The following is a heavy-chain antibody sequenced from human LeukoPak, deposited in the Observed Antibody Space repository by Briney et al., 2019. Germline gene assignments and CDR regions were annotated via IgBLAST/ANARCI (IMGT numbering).Heavy chain of an antibody. D-gene: IGHD3-3*01. Sequence: GGSLRLSCAASGFTFMSYNMNWVRQAPGKGLEWVSFISSSGSDIYDADSVRGRFTFSRDNAKNSLYLQMNSLRAEDTAVYYCARERERFLNLWGQGTLVTVSS. CDR2: ISSSGSDI. CDR3: ARERERFLNL. V-gene: IGHV3-21*01. J-gene: IGHJ5*02. CDR1: GFTFMSYN.